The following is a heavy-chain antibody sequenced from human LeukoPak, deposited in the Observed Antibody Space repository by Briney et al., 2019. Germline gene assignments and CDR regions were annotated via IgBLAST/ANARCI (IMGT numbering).Heavy chain of an antibody. CDR1: GFAFERHA. CDR2: ISGGRDIV. Sequence: GGSLRLSCAASGFAFERHAMNWVRQAPGKGPEWISHISGGRDIVAYADSVKGRFTISRDNAEYSLYLQMNSLRVEDTAVYYCTRYGSGQNERDPFDFWGQGTLVTVSP. CDR3: TRYGSGQNERDPFDF. V-gene: IGHV3-48*01. D-gene: IGHD3-10*01. J-gene: IGHJ4*02.